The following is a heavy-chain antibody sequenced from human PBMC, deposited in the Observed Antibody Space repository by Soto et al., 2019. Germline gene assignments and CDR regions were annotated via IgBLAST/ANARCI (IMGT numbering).Heavy chain of an antibody. Sequence: SETLSLTCTVSGGSISSYYWSWIRQPPGKGLEWIGYIYYSGSTNYNPSLKSRVTISVDTSKNQFSLKLSSVTAADTAVYYCARTLIAAAGTSGWFDPWGQGTLVTVSS. CDR1: GGSISSYY. CDR2: IYYSGST. CDR3: ARTLIAAAGTSGWFDP. D-gene: IGHD6-13*01. V-gene: IGHV4-59*08. J-gene: IGHJ5*02.